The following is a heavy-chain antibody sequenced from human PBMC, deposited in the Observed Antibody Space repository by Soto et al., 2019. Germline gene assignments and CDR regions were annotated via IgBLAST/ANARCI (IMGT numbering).Heavy chain of an antibody. V-gene: IGHV5-10-1*01. CDR2: IDPSDSYT. Sequence: GESLKISCKGSGYSFTSYWVSWVRQMPGKGLEWMGRIDPSDSYTNYSPSFQGHVTISADKSISTAYLQWSSLKASDTAMYYCVRHKYSSSWYGYYYYYGMDVWGQGTTVTVSS. J-gene: IGHJ6*02. CDR3: VRHKYSSSWYGYYYYYGMDV. D-gene: IGHD6-13*01. CDR1: GYSFTSYW.